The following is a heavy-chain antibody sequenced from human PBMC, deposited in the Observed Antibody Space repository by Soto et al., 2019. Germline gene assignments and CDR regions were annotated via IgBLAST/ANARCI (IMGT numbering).Heavy chain of an antibody. D-gene: IGHD3-3*01. CDR1: GYTFTGYY. J-gene: IGHJ3*02. Sequence: RASVKVSCKASGYTFTGYYMHWVRQAPGQGLEWMGWINPNSGGTNYAQKFQGRVTMTRDTSISTAYMELSRLRSDDTAVYYCARVITIFGVVIIQDAFDIWGQGTMVTVSS. V-gene: IGHV1-2*02. CDR3: ARVITIFGVVIIQDAFDI. CDR2: INPNSGGT.